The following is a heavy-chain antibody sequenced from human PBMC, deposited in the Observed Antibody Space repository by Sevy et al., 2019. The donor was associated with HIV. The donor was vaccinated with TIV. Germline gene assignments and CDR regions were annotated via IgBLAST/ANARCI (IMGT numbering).Heavy chain of an antibody. V-gene: IGHV3-74*01. Sequence: GGSLRLSCAASGFTFSSYWMHWVRHAPGKGLLWVSRINVDGSGTIYADSVKGRFTISRGNAKNTLYLQMTSLRAEDTAVYYCASESVVTWTGPVDYEYGMDVWGLGTSVTVSS. CDR2: INVDGSGT. CDR3: ASESVVTWTGPVDYEYGMDV. CDR1: GFTFSSYW. J-gene: IGHJ6*02. D-gene: IGHD3-22*01.